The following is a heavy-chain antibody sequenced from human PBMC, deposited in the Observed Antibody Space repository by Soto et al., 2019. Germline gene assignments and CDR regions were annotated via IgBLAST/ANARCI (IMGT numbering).Heavy chain of an antibody. J-gene: IGHJ6*03. D-gene: IGHD3-10*01. CDR2: ISAHNGDT. V-gene: IGHV1-18*01. Sequence: QVHLVQSGGEVKKPGASVKVSCKASGYTFTSHGISWVRQAPGHGLEWMGWISAHNGDTNYAQKLQGRVTVTTDTPTNTAYMELRGLRSEDTAVYYCARMVRGSNIDYYYYMDVLGKGTTVTVSS. CDR3: ARMVRGSNIDYYYYMDV. CDR1: GYTFTSHG.